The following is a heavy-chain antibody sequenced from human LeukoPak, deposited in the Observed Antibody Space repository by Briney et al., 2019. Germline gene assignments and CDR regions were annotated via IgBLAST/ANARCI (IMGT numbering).Heavy chain of an antibody. CDR1: GGTFSSYA. D-gene: IGHD2-15*01. CDR3: ARQYCSGGSCYPRWFDP. V-gene: IGHV1-69*13. CDR2: IIPIFGTA. J-gene: IGHJ5*02. Sequence: GASVKVSCKASGGTFSSYAISWVRQAPGQGLEWMGGIIPIFGTANYAQKFQGRVTITADESTSTAYMELSSLRSEDTAVYYCARQYCSGGSCYPRWFDPWGQGTLVTVSS.